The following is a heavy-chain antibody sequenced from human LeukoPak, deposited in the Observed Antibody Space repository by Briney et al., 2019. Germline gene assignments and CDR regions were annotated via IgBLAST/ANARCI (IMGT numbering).Heavy chain of an antibody. D-gene: IGHD4-17*01. V-gene: IGHV3-7*01. Sequence: GGSLRLSCAASGFTFSSYWMSWVRQAPGKGPEWVANIKQDGSEKYYVDSVKGRFTISRDNAKNSLYLQMNSLRAEDTAVYYCARVRGFTTTVTTPEGYYFDYWGQGTLVTVSS. CDR1: GFTFSSYW. J-gene: IGHJ4*02. CDR2: IKQDGSEK. CDR3: ARVRGFTTTVTTPEGYYFDY.